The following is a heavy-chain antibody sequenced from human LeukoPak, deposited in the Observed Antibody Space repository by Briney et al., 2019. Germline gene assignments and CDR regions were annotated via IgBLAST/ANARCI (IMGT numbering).Heavy chain of an antibody. D-gene: IGHD2-8*01. Sequence: PGGSLRLSCAASGFTFSSYSMSWVRQAPGKGLEWVGRIKSKTDGGTTDYAAPVKGRFTISRDDSKNTLYLQMNSLKTEDTAVYYCTTGCTNGVYYGVDYWGQGTLVTVSS. CDR3: TTGCTNGVYYGVDY. V-gene: IGHV3-15*01. J-gene: IGHJ4*02. CDR1: GFTFSSYS. CDR2: IKSKTDGGTT.